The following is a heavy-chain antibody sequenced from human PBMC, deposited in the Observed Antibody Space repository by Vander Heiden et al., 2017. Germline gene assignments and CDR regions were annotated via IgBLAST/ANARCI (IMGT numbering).Heavy chain of an antibody. V-gene: IGHV3-23*01. CDR3: AKGLTTLAY. CDR1: GFTFSSDA. J-gene: IGHJ4*02. CDR2: MCAGGT. D-gene: IGHD4-17*01. Sequence: DVQLLESGGSLVQPGGSLRISCAASGFTFSSDAMTWVRQGPWKGLEWVLTMCAGGTYYADSVKGRFTISRENCKNKGSLQVNGLRAEDTAIYYCAKGLTTLAYWGQGALVTVSS.